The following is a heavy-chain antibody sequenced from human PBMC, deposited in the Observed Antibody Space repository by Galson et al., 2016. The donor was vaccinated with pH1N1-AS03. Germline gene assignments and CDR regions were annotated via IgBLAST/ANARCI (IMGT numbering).Heavy chain of an antibody. Sequence: SLRLSCAASGFSFSNYVMTWVRQAPGRGLEWVSSISLSGGGTFYADSVKGRFIISRDNSKSTRYLQMNSLRAEDTAVYFCAKERVLRYFDWPYYFDYWGQGSLVTVSS. CDR2: ISLSGGGT. J-gene: IGHJ4*02. V-gene: IGHV3-23*01. CDR1: GFSFSNYV. D-gene: IGHD3-9*01. CDR3: AKERVLRYFDWPYYFDY.